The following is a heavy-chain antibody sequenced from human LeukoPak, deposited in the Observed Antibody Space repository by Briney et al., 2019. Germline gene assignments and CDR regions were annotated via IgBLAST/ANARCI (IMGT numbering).Heavy chain of an antibody. J-gene: IGHJ5*02. D-gene: IGHD6-13*01. Sequence: GRSLRLSCAASGFTFSSYGMHWVRQAPGKGLEWVAVISYDGSNKYYADSVKGRFTISRDNSKNTLYLQMNSLRAEDTAVYYCAKFKAAAGWFDPWGQGTLVTVSS. CDR1: GFTFSSYG. V-gene: IGHV3-30*18. CDR3: AKFKAAAGWFDP. CDR2: ISYDGSNK.